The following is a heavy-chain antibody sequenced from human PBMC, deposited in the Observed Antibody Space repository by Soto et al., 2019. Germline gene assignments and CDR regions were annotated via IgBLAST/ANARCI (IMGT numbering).Heavy chain of an antibody. CDR1: GGTFSSYA. CDR2: IIPIFGTA. V-gene: IGHV1-69*01. D-gene: IGHD3-3*01. CDR3: ARARGGYYDFWSGYYGGNWFDP. J-gene: IGHJ5*02. Sequence: QVQLVQSGAEVKKPGSSVKVSCKASGGTFSSYAISWVRQAPGQGLEWMGGIIPIFGTANYAQKVQGRVRITADESTSTAYMELSSLRSEDTAVYYCARARGGYYDFWSGYYGGNWFDPWGQGTLVTVSS.